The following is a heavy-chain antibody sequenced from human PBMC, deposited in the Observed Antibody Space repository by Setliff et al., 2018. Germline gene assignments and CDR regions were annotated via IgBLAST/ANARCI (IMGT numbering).Heavy chain of an antibody. V-gene: IGHV1-18*04. CDR2: INAGNGNT. D-gene: IGHD3-9*01. J-gene: IGHJ5*02. CDR1: GYSFTSYW. CDR3: ARSNYDILTRNWFDP. Sequence: PGESLKISCKGSGYSFTSYWIGWVRQAPGQRLEWMGWINAGNGNTKYSQKFQGRVTMTRDTSISTAYMELSRLRSDDTAVYYCARSNYDILTRNWFDPWGQGTLVTVSS.